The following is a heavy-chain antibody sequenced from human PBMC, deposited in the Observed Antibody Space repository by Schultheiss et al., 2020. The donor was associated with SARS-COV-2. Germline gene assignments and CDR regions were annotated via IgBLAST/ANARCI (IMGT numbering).Heavy chain of an antibody. CDR1: GFTFSNAW. CDR2: IKSKTDGGTT. J-gene: IGHJ6*04. Sequence: GALRLSCAASGFTFSNAWMSWVRQAPGKGLGWVGRIKSKTDGGTTDYAAPVKGRFTISRDDSKNTLYLQMNSLKTEDTAVYYCARGNDILTGGGMDVWGKGTTVTVSS. CDR3: ARGNDILTGGGMDV. V-gene: IGHV3-15*01. D-gene: IGHD3-9*01.